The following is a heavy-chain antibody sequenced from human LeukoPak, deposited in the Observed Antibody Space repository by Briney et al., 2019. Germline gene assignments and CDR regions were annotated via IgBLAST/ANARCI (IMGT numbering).Heavy chain of an antibody. CDR1: GGSISSSNW. CDR2: IYHSGST. Sequence: SETLSLTCAVSGGSISSSNWWSWVRQPPGKGLEWIGEIYHSGSTNYNPSLKSRVTISVDTSKNQFSLKLSSVTAADTAVYYCASDSSGLNYFDYWGQGTLVTVSS. V-gene: IGHV4-4*02. J-gene: IGHJ4*02. D-gene: IGHD3-22*01. CDR3: ASDSSGLNYFDY.